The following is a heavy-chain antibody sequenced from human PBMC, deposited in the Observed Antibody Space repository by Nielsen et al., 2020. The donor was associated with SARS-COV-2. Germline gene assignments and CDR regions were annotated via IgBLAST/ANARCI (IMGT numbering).Heavy chain of an antibody. V-gene: IGHV3-33*01. Sequence: SCAASGFTFGSYGMHWVRQAPGKGLEWLAVIWYDGSEIYYADSVNGRFTISRDTSKNTLYLQMNSLRVEDTAVCYCTRAPYSSGDFDFWGQGTLVTVSS. J-gene: IGHJ4*02. CDR3: TRAPYSSGDFDF. D-gene: IGHD6-25*01. CDR2: IWYDGSEI. CDR1: GFTFGSYG.